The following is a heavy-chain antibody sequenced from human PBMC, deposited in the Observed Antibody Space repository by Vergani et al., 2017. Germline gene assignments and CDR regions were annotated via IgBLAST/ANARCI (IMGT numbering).Heavy chain of an antibody. V-gene: IGHV3-23*01. CDR2: ISGSGVSA. Sequence: EVQLLESGGGLVQPGGSLRLTCAASEFTFSNYAMNWVRQAPGKGLDCVSGISGSGVSAYYTDSVKGRFTISRDNSKNMLFLQMNNLRTEDTAIYYCAKQYFVSRNYLFDYWGQGTLVTVSS. D-gene: IGHD3-9*01. CDR1: EFTFSNYA. CDR3: AKQYFVSRNYLFDY. J-gene: IGHJ4*02.